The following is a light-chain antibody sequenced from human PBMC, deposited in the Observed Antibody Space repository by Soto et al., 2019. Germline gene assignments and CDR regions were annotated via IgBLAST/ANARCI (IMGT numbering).Light chain of an antibody. V-gene: IGKV1-39*01. CDR3: QQSYSTPLT. Sequence: DIQMTQSPSSLSASVGDRVTITCRASQSVSIYLNWYQQKPGKAPKLLIYAASSLQSGVPSRFSGSGSGTDFTLTISSLQPEDFATYYCQQSYSTPLTVGGGTKVDIK. CDR1: QSVSIY. CDR2: AAS. J-gene: IGKJ4*01.